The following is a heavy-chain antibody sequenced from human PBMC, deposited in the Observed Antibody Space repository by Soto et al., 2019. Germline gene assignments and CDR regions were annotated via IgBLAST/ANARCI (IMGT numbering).Heavy chain of an antibody. CDR2: IYDNRTT. CDR3: ARSVWFGDQRFDY. J-gene: IGHJ4*02. V-gene: IGHV4-39*01. CDR1: GRSISSSSHY. D-gene: IGHD3-10*01. Sequence: SETLSLTCTVSGRSISSSSHYWGLIRQPPRKGLEWIGNIYDNRTTHYNPSLRSRVTISVDTSKNQFSLKLSSVTAADTAVYYCARSVWFGDQRFDYCGQGNLVT.